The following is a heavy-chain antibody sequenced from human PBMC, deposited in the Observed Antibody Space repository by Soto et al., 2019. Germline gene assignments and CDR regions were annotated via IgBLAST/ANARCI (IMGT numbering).Heavy chain of an antibody. CDR2: ISGYNGNT. D-gene: IGHD3-3*01. CDR3: ARHDFCGGAPACPDKNG. CDR1: GYTFSGYS. J-gene: IGHJ6*02. V-gene: IGHV1-18*04. Sequence: VKVSCKASGYTFSGYSITWVRQAPGQGLEWMGRISGYNGNTNYARTLRGRLTLTTDTSTSTAYMDLRSLTSDDTAVYSCARHDFCGGAPACPDKNGWRQGTTGIVSS.